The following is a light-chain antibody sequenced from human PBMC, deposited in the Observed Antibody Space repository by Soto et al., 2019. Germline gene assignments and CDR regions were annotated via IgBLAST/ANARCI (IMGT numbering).Light chain of an antibody. CDR1: SSDVGGYNY. CDR3: SSFAGGGNPVL. V-gene: IGLV2-8*01. J-gene: IGLJ2*01. CDR2: EVT. Sequence: QSALTQPPSASGSLGQSVTISCTGTSSDVGGYNYVSWHQQHPGKAPKLMIYEVTKRPSGVPDRFSGSKSGNTASLTVSGLQVEDEADYYCSSFAGGGNPVLFGGGTKLTVL.